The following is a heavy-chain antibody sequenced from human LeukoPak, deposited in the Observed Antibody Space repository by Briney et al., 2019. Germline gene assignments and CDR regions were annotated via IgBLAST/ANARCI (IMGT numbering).Heavy chain of an antibody. V-gene: IGHV3-74*01. CDR1: GFTFSSYW. J-gene: IGHJ4*02. CDR3: AKDHYWSIDY. Sequence: GGSLRLSCAASGFTFSSYWMHWVRQAPGKGLVWVSRMNSDGRSTYYADSVKGRFTISRDIAKNTLYLQMNSLRAEDTGVYYCAKDHYWSIDYWGRGTLVTVSS. D-gene: IGHD3-3*01. CDR2: MNSDGRST.